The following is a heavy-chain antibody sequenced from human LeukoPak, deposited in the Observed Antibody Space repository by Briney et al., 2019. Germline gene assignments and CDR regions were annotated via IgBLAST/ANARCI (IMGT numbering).Heavy chain of an antibody. D-gene: IGHD3-10*01. CDR1: GYTLTELP. Sequence: AAVKVSCKVSGYTLTELPMHWVRQAPGEGLEWRGGFDPEDGEAIYAQKFQGRVTMTEDTSTDTAYMELSSLRSEDTAVYYCATSYYYGLDPYYFDYWGQGTLVTASS. V-gene: IGHV1-24*01. CDR2: FDPEDGEA. CDR3: ATSYYYGLDPYYFDY. J-gene: IGHJ4*02.